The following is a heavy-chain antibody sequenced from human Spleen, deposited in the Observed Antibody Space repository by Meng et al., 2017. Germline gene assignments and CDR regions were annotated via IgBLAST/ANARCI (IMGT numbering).Heavy chain of an antibody. CDR1: GFTFADSA. V-gene: IGHV3-9*01. CDR2: ITWNGGRV. Sequence: SLKISCAASGFTFADSAMHWIRQPPGKGLEWVSSITWNGGRVAYADSVQGRFSISRDNAKNSLYLQMNSLRAEDTAVYYCARLSIAARPIHFQHWGQGTLVTVSS. J-gene: IGHJ1*01. CDR3: ARLSIAARPIHFQH. D-gene: IGHD6-6*01.